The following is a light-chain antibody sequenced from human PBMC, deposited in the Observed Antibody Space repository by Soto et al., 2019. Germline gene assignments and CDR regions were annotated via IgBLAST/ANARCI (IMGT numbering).Light chain of an antibody. J-gene: IGKJ4*01. CDR3: QQRSSWPST. CDR2: DAS. V-gene: IGKV3-11*01. Sequence: IVFRQSQATLSWSPGERATLSYTASQRVNSSLAWYQQKPGQAPRLLIYDASNRATGIPARFSGSGSGTDFTLTITSLEPEDFAVYYCQQRSSWPSTFGGGTKVEIK. CDR1: QRVNSS.